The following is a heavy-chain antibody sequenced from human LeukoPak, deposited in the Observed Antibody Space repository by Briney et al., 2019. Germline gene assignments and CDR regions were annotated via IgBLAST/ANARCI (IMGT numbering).Heavy chain of an antibody. CDR1: GGSIFTYY. J-gene: IGHJ4*02. CDR2: IYYSGNT. CDR3: ATSIGWPNVFDH. V-gene: IGHV4-59*01. D-gene: IGHD2-21*01. Sequence: SETLSLTCTVSGGSIFTYYWSWIRQPPGKGLEWIGYIYYSGNTNYNPSLKSRVTISVDTSKNQFSLKLRSVTAADTAVYYCATSIGWPNVFDHWGQGILVTVSS.